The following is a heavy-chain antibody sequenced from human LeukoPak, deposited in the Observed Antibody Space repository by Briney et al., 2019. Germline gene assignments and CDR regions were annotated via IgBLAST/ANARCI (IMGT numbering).Heavy chain of an antibody. CDR2: ISGSGGST. CDR1: GFTFSSYA. V-gene: IGHV3-23*01. D-gene: IGHD1-1*01. J-gene: IGHJ2*01. Sequence: PGGSLRLSCAASGFTFSSYAMSWVRQAPGKGLEWVSAISGSGGSTYYADSVKGRFSISRDNSKNTLYLQMNSLRAEDTAVYYCASTQRSYWYFDLWGRGTLVTVSS. CDR3: ASTQRSYWYFDL.